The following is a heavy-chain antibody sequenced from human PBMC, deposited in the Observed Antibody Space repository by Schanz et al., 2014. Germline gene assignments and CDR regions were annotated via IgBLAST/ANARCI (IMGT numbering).Heavy chain of an antibody. CDR3: ARGGYSSGWYDRDIARFDY. D-gene: IGHD6-19*01. J-gene: IGHJ4*02. Sequence: QVQLVQSGAEVKKPGASVKVSCKASGYTFTSSGFSWVRQAPGQGLEWMGWINGYNAHTNYAQKLQGRVTMTTDTSTSTAYMELRSLRSDDTAVYYCARGGYSSGWYDRDIARFDYWGQGTLVTVSS. V-gene: IGHV1-18*01. CDR1: GYTFTSSG. CDR2: INGYNAHT.